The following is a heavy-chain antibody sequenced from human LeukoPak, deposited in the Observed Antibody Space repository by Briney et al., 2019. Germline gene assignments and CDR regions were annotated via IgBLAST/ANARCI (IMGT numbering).Heavy chain of an antibody. V-gene: IGHV3-7*01. CDR3: ARVGLRGISYHMDV. CDR1: RFSLSNYW. D-gene: IGHD5-12*01. J-gene: IGHJ6*03. CDR2: IKADGSEK. Sequence: GGSLRLSCAASRFSLSNYWMTWVRQAPGKGLEWVAIIKADGSEKYYVGSVKGRFTVSRDNAKNSLFLQMNSLRAEDTSVYYCARVGLRGISYHMDVWGNGTTVTVSS.